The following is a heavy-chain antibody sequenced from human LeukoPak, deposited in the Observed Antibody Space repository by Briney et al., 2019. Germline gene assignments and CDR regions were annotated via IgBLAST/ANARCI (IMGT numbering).Heavy chain of an antibody. CDR3: ARGSVAGKNYYYMDV. D-gene: IGHD6-19*01. J-gene: IGHJ6*03. V-gene: IGHV1-8*03. Sequence: GASVKVSCKASGYTFTSYDINWVRQATGKGLEWMGWMNPNSGNTGYAQKFQGRVTITRNTSISTAYMELSSLRSEDTAVYYCARGSVAGKNYYYMDVWGKGTTVTVSS. CDR2: MNPNSGNT. CDR1: GYTFTSYD.